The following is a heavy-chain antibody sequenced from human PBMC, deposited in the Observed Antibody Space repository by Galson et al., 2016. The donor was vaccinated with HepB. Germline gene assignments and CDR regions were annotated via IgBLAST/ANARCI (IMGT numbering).Heavy chain of an antibody. D-gene: IGHD6-13*01. CDR3: ARVLQLVRGKWFDP. Sequence: TLSLTCTVSGGSISSGGYCWSWSRQHPGGGLEWIGYICYSGSTYYNPSLKSRVTISVDTSKEQFSLGLTSVTAADTAVYYFARVLQLVRGKWFDPWGQGTLVTVSS. J-gene: IGHJ5*02. V-gene: IGHV4-31*03. CDR2: ICYSGST. CDR1: GGSISSGGYC.